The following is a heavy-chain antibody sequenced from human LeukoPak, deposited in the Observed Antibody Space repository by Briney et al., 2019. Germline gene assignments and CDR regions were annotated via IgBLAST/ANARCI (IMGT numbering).Heavy chain of an antibody. D-gene: IGHD3-22*01. J-gene: IGHJ4*02. CDR3: ARDIQHDSSGYFVVER. CDR2: IYHSGST. Sequence: GSLRLSCAVSGFTFSTYSMNWVRQAPGKGLEWIGEIYHSGSTNYNPSLKSRVTISVDKSKNQFSLKLSSVTAADTAVYYCARDIQHDSSGYFVVERWGQGTLVTVSS. V-gene: IGHV4-4*02. CDR1: GFTFSTYSM.